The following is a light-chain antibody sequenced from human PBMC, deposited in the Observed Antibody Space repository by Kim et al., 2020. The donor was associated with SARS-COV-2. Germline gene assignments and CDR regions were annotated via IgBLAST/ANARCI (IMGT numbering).Light chain of an antibody. CDR2: DVN. Sequence: QSALTQPASVSVSPGQSITISCTGTSSDVGAYNYVSWYQQHPGKAPKLMIFDVNKRPSGLSNRFSGSKSGNTASLTISGLQAEDEADYYCSSYASTRSYVFGSGTKVTVL. CDR1: SSDVGAYNY. V-gene: IGLV2-14*03. J-gene: IGLJ1*01. CDR3: SSYASTRSYV.